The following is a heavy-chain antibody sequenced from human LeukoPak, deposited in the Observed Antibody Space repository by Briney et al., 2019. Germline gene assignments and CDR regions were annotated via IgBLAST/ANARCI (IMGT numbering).Heavy chain of an antibody. V-gene: IGHV1-69*13. CDR1: GGTFSSYA. Sequence: SVTVSCKASGGTFSSYAISWVRQAPGQGLEWMGGIIPIFGTANYAQKFQGRVTITADESTSTAYMEPSSLRSEDTAVYYCARDGSSIAARRPLDYWGQGTLVTVSS. D-gene: IGHD6-6*01. CDR2: IIPIFGTA. J-gene: IGHJ4*02. CDR3: ARDGSSIAARRPLDY.